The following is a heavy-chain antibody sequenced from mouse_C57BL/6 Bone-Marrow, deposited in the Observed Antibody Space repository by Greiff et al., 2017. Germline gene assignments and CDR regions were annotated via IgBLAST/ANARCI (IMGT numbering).Heavy chain of an antibody. D-gene: IGHD2-3*01. V-gene: IGHV1-64*01. J-gene: IGHJ3*01. CDR3: ARVGWLLRFRFAY. Sequence: QVQLKESGAELVKPGASVKLSCKASGYTFTSYWMHWVKQRPGQGLEWIGMIHPNSGSTNYNEKFKSKATLTVDKSSSTAYMQLSSLTSEDSAFYYCARVGWLLRFRFAYWGQGTLVTVSA. CDR1: GYTFTSYW. CDR2: IHPNSGST.